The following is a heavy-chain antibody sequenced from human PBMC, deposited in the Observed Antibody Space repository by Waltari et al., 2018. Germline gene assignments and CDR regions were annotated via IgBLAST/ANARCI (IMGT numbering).Heavy chain of an antibody. Sequence: EVQVVESGGGSVQPGRSLRLTCLASGFTFDAYSMPWVRQPPGKGLEWVSGISWNSGSIDYADSVKGRFAISRDNTKNSLFLEMSSLRIEDTAFYYCVKSQSSTLNDYTNNFDHWGQGTLVTVSS. V-gene: IGHV3-9*01. D-gene: IGHD3-16*01. J-gene: IGHJ4*02. CDR2: ISWNSGSI. CDR1: GFTFDAYS. CDR3: VKSQSSTLNDYTNNFDH.